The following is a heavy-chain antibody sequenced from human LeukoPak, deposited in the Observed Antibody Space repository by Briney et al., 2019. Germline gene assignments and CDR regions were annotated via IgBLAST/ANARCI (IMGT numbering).Heavy chain of an antibody. CDR1: GGSISSSDYY. CDR2: IYYSGST. D-gene: IGHD2-15*01. J-gene: IGHJ5*02. V-gene: IGHV4-39*01. CDR3: ARALGYCSGGSCTRGYNWFDP. Sequence: TSETLSLTCIVSGGSISSSDYYWGWIRQPPGKGLEWIGSIYYSGSTYYNPSLKSRVTISVDTSKNQFSLKLTFVTTADTAVYYCARALGYCSGGSCTRGYNWFDPWGQGTLVTVPS.